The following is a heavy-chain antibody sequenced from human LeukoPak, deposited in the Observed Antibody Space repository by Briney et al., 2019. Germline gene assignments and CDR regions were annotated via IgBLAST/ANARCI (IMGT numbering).Heavy chain of an antibody. CDR1: GYTFTAYY. CDR2: INPNSGGT. J-gene: IGHJ3*02. V-gene: IGHV1-2*02. CDR3: ARPQVHGGNVENFNI. Sequence: GASMKVSCKASGYTFTAYYIHWVRQAPGQGLEWMGWINPNSGGTNYALKFRGRVTMTRDTSISTASMELSRLISDDTAVYYCARPQVHGGNVENFNIWGQGTMVTVSS. D-gene: IGHD4-23*01.